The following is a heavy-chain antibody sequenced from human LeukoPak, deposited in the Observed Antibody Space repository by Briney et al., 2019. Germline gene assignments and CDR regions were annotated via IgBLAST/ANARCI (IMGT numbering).Heavy chain of an antibody. CDR2: IYDSGST. V-gene: IGHV4-39*01. Sequence: SETLSLACTVSGGSIRGSYYYWGWIRQPPGKGLEWIGSIYDSGSTYYNPSLKSRVTLSVDTSKNQFSLKLNSVTAADTAVYYCARKLAGHFDYWGQGTLVTVSS. CDR1: GGSIRGSYYY. D-gene: IGHD6-19*01. CDR3: ARKLAGHFDY. J-gene: IGHJ4*02.